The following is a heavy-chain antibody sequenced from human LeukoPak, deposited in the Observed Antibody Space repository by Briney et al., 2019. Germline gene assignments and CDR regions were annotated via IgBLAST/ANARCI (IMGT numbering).Heavy chain of an antibody. D-gene: IGHD1-26*01. CDR3: ARTASGSYTDY. V-gene: IGHV1-2*02. CDR1: GYTFTDYY. J-gene: IGHJ4*02. Sequence: GASVTVSCKASGYTFTDYYMHWVRQAPGQGLEWVGWINPNNGATNYAQKFQGRVTMTCDTSISTAYMELTSLRSDDTAVYYCARTASGSYTDYWGQGTLVTVSS. CDR2: INPNNGAT.